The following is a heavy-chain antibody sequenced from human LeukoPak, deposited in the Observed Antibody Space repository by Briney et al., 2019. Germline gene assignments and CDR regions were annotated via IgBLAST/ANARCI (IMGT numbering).Heavy chain of an antibody. J-gene: IGHJ5*02. CDR2: IYYSGST. CDR3: ARDGLQRYNWFDP. V-gene: IGHV4-59*12. CDR1: GGSISSYY. Sequence: PSETLSLTCTVSGGSISSYYWSWIRQPPGKGLEWIGYIYYSGSTYYNPSLRSRVTISVDTSKNQFSLKLSSVTAADTAVYYCARDGLQRYNWFDPWGQGTLVTVSS.